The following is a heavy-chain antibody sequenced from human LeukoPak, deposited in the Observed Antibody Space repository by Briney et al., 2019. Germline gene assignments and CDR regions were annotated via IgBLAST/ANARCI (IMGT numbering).Heavy chain of an antibody. V-gene: IGHV4-34*01. D-gene: IGHD3-3*01. J-gene: IGHJ6*03. CDR3: AREYTIFGVVNPGYYMDV. CDR2: INHSGST. Sequence: SETLSLTCAVYGGSFSGYYWSWIRQPPGKGLEWIGEINHSGSTNYNPSLKSRVTISVDTSKHQFSLKLSSVTAADTAVYYCAREYTIFGVVNPGYYMDVWGKGTTVTVSS. CDR1: GGSFSGYY.